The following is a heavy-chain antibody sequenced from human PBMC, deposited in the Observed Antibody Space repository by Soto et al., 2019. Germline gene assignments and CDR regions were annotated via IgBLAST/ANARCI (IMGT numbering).Heavy chain of an antibody. CDR2: IYYSGST. CDR3: AGVTGDWYCDL. Sequence: QVQLQDSGPGLVKPSETLSLTCTVSGGSISSYYWSWIRQPPGKGLEWIGYIYYSGSTNYNPSLKSRVTISVDTSKNQFSLKLSSVTAADTAVYYCAGVTGDWYCDLWGRGTLVTVSS. J-gene: IGHJ2*01. D-gene: IGHD7-27*01. V-gene: IGHV4-59*01. CDR1: GGSISSYY.